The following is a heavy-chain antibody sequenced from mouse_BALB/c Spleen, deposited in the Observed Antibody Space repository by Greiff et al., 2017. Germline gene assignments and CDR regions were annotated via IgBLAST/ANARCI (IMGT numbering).Heavy chain of an antibody. Sequence: EVQLVESGPGLVKPSQSLSLTCTVTGYSITSDYAWNWIRQFPGNKLEWMGYISYSGSTSYNPSLKSRISITRDTSKNQFFLQLNSVTTEDTATYYCARYGMVTTFDYWGQGTTLTVSS. CDR3: ARYGMVTTFDY. D-gene: IGHD2-10*02. CDR2: ISYSGST. V-gene: IGHV3-2*02. CDR1: GYSITSDYA. J-gene: IGHJ2*01.